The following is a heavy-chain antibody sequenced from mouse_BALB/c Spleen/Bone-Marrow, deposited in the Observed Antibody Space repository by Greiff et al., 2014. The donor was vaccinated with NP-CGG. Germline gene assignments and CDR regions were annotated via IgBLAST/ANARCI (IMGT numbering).Heavy chain of an antibody. Sequence: VKLVESGAELVRPGVSVKISCKGSGYTFTDYSIHWIKQSHAKSPEWIGAISTYYGDATNNQKFRGKATLTVDKSSSTAYMELARLASEDSVIYYCARGVTTGAMDYWGQGTSVTVSS. CDR3: ARGVTTGAMDY. CDR2: ISTYYGDA. V-gene: IGHV1-67*01. J-gene: IGHJ4*01. CDR1: GYTFTDYS. D-gene: IGHD1-1*01.